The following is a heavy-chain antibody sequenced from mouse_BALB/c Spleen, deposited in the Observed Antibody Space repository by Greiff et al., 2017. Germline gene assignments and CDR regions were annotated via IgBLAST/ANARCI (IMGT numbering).Heavy chain of an antibody. CDR3: AKNGNYVPSWFAY. V-gene: IGHV5-17*02. D-gene: IGHD2-1*01. CDR1: GFTFSSFG. Sequence: DVKLQESGGGLVQPGGSRKLSCAASGFTFSSFGMHWVRQAPEKGLEWVAYISSGSSTIYYADTVKGRFTISRDNPKNTLFLQMTSLRSEDTAMYYCAKNGNYVPSWFAYWGQGTLVTVSA. CDR2: ISSGSSTI. J-gene: IGHJ3*01.